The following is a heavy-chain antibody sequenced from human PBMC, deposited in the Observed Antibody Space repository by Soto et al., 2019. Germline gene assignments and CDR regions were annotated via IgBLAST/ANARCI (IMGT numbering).Heavy chain of an antibody. Sequence: PVGSLRLSFAASGFTFSNYGIHWVRQAPGKGLEWVAFIWYDGGNKYYAESVKGRFTISRDNSKNTLYLQMNSLRAEDTAVYYCAKRSHAVATMATFDYWGQGTLLTVSS. J-gene: IGHJ4*02. D-gene: IGHD5-12*01. CDR1: GFTFSNYG. CDR2: IWYDGGNK. CDR3: AKRSHAVATMATFDY. V-gene: IGHV3-30*02.